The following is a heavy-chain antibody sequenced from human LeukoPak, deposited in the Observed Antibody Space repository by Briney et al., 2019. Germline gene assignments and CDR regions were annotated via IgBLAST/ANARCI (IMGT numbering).Heavy chain of an antibody. V-gene: IGHV3-53*01. D-gene: IGHD2-8*02. CDR1: GFTVSLYY. CDR3: ARGWVVATGGFDM. CDR2: IYSGGPT. Sequence: GSLRLSCAASGFTVSLYYMTWVRQAPGKGLEWVSVIYSGGPTYYADSVKGRFTISRDNSKNTVYLQMNGLRGEDTAVYFCARGWVVATGGFDMWGQGTMVTVSS. J-gene: IGHJ3*02.